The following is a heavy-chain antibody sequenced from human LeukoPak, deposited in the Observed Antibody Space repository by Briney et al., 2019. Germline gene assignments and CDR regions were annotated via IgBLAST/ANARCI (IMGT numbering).Heavy chain of an antibody. CDR1: GGSISSYY. V-gene: IGHV4-59*12. CDR2: ISDIGSI. D-gene: IGHD2-15*01. CDR3: ARVLKVVVAATWWFDP. J-gene: IGHJ5*02. Sequence: SETLSLTCTVSGGSISSYYWSWIRQPPGKGLEWIAYISDIGSINYNPSLKSRVTISLDTSKNQFSLKLSSVTAADTAVYYCARVLKVVVAATWWFDPWGQGTLVTVSS.